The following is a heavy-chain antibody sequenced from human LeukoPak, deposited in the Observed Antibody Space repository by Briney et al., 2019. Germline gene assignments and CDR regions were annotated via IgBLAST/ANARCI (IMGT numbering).Heavy chain of an antibody. CDR2: MNPNSGNT. D-gene: IGHD2-2*01. V-gene: IGHV1-8*02. Sequence: ASVKVSCKASGYTFTGYYMHWVRQAPGQGLEWMGWMNPNSGNTGYAQKFQGRVTMTRNTSISTAYMELSSLRSEDTAVYYCARLRSERIVVVPAAMIRGFDYWGQGTLVTVSS. J-gene: IGHJ4*02. CDR3: ARLRSERIVVVPAAMIRGFDY. CDR1: GYTFTGYY.